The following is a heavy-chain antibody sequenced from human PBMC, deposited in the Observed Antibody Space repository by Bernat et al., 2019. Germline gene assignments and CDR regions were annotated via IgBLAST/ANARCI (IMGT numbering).Heavy chain of an antibody. CDR3: ARVGGGSSGYVNWFDP. CDR1: GFTFSTYW. J-gene: IGHJ5*02. Sequence: EVQLVESGGALVQPGGPLRLSCAASGFTFSTYWMHWVRQAPGKGLVWVSRINDDGSNTNYADSVKGRFTISRDNAKDTLYLQMNSMRAEDTAVYYCARVGGGSSGYVNWFDPWGQGTLVTVSS. CDR2: INDDGSNT. D-gene: IGHD3-22*01. V-gene: IGHV3-74*01.